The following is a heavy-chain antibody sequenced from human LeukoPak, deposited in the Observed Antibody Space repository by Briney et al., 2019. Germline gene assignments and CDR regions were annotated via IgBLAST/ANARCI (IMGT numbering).Heavy chain of an antibody. V-gene: IGHV3-74*01. CDR2: INSDESST. Sequence: GGSLRLSCAASGFTFSRCWMRWVRQAPGKGLVWVSHINSDESSTNYADSVKGRFTISRDNAKNTLYLQMNSLRAEDTAVYYCASVSGTYQFNAFDIWGQGTMVTVSS. J-gene: IGHJ3*02. CDR1: GFTFSRCW. D-gene: IGHD1-26*01. CDR3: ASVSGTYQFNAFDI.